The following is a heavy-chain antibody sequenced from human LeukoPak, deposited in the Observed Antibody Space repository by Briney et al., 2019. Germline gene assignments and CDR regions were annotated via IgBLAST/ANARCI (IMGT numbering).Heavy chain of an antibody. Sequence: SETLSLTCAVAGYSIRSGYYWGWIRQPPGKGLDWIGSIYHSGSTYYNPSLKSRVTISVDTSKNQFSLKLSSVTAADTAVYYCAMIVVVPAAIPYWYFDLWGRGTLVTVSS. CDR3: AMIVVVPAAIPYWYFDL. D-gene: IGHD2-2*01. J-gene: IGHJ2*01. CDR1: GYSIRSGYY. CDR2: IYHSGST. V-gene: IGHV4-38-2*01.